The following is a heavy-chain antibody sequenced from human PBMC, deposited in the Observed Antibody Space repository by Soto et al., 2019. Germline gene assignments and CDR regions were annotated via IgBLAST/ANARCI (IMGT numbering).Heavy chain of an antibody. D-gene: IGHD2-2*02. CDR1: GYTFTSYA. V-gene: IGHV1-3*01. CDR2: INAGNGNT. J-gene: IGHJ6*02. CDR3: ASGEGYCSSTSCYTYYYYYGMDV. Sequence: ASVKVSCKASGYTFTSYAMHCVRQAPGQMLEWMGWINAGNGNTKYSQKFQGRVTITRDTSASTAYMELSSLRSEDTAVYYCASGEGYCSSTSCYTYYYYYGMDVWGQGTTVTVSS.